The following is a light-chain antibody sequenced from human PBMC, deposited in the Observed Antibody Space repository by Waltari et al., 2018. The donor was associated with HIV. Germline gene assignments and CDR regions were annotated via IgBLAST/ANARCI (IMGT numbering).Light chain of an antibody. J-gene: IGLJ2*01. CDR1: SPNLLRHS. V-gene: IGLV1-44*01. CDR2: GNN. Sequence: QAVLTQPPSASGTPGQRVILSLSGHSPNLLRHSVSWYQHLPGATPPLLTVGNNQRSSGVPDRFSGSKSATSASLAISGLRSVDEADYSCAAWDDSLDGPVFGGGTKLTVL. CDR3: AAWDDSLDGPV.